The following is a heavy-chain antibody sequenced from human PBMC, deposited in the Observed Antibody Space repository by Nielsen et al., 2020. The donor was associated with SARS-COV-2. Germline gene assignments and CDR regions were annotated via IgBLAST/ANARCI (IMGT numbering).Heavy chain of an antibody. J-gene: IGHJ6*02. V-gene: IGHV4-34*01. D-gene: IGHD3-10*01. CDR1: GFTFTKYA. Sequence: GSLRLSCAASGFTFTKYAISWVRQAPGRGLEWIGDVNHSGLTNSNPSLGGRVTISKDTSKNQFSLTLNSVTAADTGVYYCTRFRGRNPNYFSYGMDVWGQGTTVIVSS. CDR2: VNHSGLT. CDR3: TRFRGRNPNYFSYGMDV.